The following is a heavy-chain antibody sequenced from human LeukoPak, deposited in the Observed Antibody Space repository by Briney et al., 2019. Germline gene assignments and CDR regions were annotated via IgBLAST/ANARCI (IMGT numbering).Heavy chain of an antibody. V-gene: IGHV1-69*05. Sequence: SVKVSCTPSGGTFSSYTISWVRPTPEQGLGWMGGIIPIFGTANYAQKFKGRVTITTDESTSTAYMELRSLRSEDTAVYYCARVHYDSSGYYFNFDYWGQGTLVTVSS. CDR1: GGTFSSYT. CDR3: ARVHYDSSGYYFNFDY. CDR2: IIPIFGTA. J-gene: IGHJ4*02. D-gene: IGHD3-22*01.